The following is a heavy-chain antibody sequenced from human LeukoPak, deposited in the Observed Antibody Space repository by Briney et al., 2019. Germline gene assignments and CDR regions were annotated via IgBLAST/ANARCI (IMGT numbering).Heavy chain of an antibody. CDR2: ITGSGGST. V-gene: IGHV3-23*01. CDR1: GFTFSSYA. D-gene: IGHD3-16*01. CDR3: AKPPWGGMDV. Sequence: QPGVSLRLSCVVSGFTFSSYAMSWVRQAPGKGLEWVSAITGSGGSTYYADSVKGRFTISRDNSKNTLYLQMNSLRAEDTAVYYCAKPPWGGMDVWGKGTTVTVSS. J-gene: IGHJ6*03.